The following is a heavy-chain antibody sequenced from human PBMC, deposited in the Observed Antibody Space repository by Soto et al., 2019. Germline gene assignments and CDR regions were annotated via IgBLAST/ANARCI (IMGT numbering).Heavy chain of an antibody. Sequence: GGSLRLSCAASGFTFSGSAMHWVRQASGKGLEWVGRIRSKANSYATAYAASVKGRFTISRDDSKNTAYLQMNSLKTEDAAVYYCTRNFDIVVVQDYYYYYCMDVWGQGTTVTVSS. CDR1: GFTFSGSA. CDR2: IRSKANSYAT. J-gene: IGHJ6*02. V-gene: IGHV3-73*01. D-gene: IGHD2-2*01. CDR3: TRNFDIVVVQDYYYYYCMDV.